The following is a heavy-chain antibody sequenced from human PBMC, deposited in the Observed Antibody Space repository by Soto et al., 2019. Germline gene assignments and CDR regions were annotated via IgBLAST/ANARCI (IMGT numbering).Heavy chain of an antibody. D-gene: IGHD6-6*01. Sequence: GGSLRLSCTASGFTFGDYAMSWVGQAPGKGREWVGFIRSKAYGGTTEYAASVKGRFTISRDDSKSIAYLQMNSLKTEDTAVYYCTRDQGVIAARPSDYWGQGTLVTVSS. CDR3: TRDQGVIAARPSDY. CDR1: GFTFGDYA. V-gene: IGHV3-49*04. J-gene: IGHJ4*02. CDR2: IRSKAYGGTT.